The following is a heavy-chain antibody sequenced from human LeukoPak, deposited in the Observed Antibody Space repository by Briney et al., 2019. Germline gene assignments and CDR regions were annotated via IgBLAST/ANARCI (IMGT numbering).Heavy chain of an antibody. V-gene: IGHV3-48*03. CDR1: GFTSSIYE. D-gene: IGHD2-15*01. CDR2: ISSSGSTI. Sequence: GGSLRLSCAPSGFTSSIYEMNWVRQAPGGGLGWVSYISSSGSTIYYADSVKGRFTISRDNAKNSLYLQMNSLRAEDTAVYYCASNLGGCSGGSCYSLFDYWGQGTLVTVSS. CDR3: ASNLGGCSGGSCYSLFDY. J-gene: IGHJ4*02.